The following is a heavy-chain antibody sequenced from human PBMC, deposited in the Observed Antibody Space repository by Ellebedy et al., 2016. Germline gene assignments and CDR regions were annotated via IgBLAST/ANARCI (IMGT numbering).Heavy chain of an antibody. CDR1: GFTFSSYA. CDR2: IWYDGSNK. J-gene: IGHJ4*02. CDR3: AAPSSWYGPASH. V-gene: IGHV3-33*03. Sequence: GGSLRLSXAASGFTFSSYAMHWVRQAPGKGLEWVAVIWYDGSNKYYADPVKGRFTISRDNAKNSLYLQMNSLRAEDTAVYYCAAPSSWYGPASHWGQGTLVTVSS. D-gene: IGHD6-13*01.